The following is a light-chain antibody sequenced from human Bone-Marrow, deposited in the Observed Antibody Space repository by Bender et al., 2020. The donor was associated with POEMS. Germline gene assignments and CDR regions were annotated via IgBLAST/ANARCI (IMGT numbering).Light chain of an antibody. J-gene: IGLJ1*01. V-gene: IGLV1-40*01. Sequence: QSVLTQPPSVSGAPGQRVTISCTGSSSNTGSGYDINWYQHLPGTAPKLLIYGYNNRPSGVPDRFSGSKSGNTASLTISGLQAEDEADYYCSSYTSSYTYVFGTGTKVTVL. CDR2: GYN. CDR1: SSNTGSGYD. CDR3: SSYTSSYTYV.